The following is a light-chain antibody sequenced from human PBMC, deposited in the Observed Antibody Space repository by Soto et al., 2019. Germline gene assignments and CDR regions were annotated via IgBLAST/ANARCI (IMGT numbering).Light chain of an antibody. V-gene: IGKV3-20*01. Sequence: EIMLTQAPGTLSLSPWDRATLSCRASQSVSGSYLAWYQQKPGQAHRLLIYDASSRATGIPDRFSGSGSGTDFTLTISRLEPEDFAVYYCQQYASSPRTFGQGTKVDIK. CDR2: DAS. CDR1: QSVSGSY. CDR3: QQYASSPRT. J-gene: IGKJ1*01.